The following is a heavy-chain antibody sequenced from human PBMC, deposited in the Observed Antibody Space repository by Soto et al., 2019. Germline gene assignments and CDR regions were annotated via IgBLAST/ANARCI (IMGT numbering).Heavy chain of an antibody. J-gene: IGHJ4*02. CDR2: TSYDGSNN. CDR3: ARWGTTGGLDV. Sequence: QVQLVESGGGVVQPGTSLRLSCVGSGFTFRSYVIHWVRQAPGKGLEWVALTSYDGSNNFYGDSVQGRFTISRHNSRNTVEVQMDSLTFEDTAVYYCARWGTTGGLDVWGQGTLVSVSS. V-gene: IGHV3-33*05. D-gene: IGHD3-16*01. CDR1: GFTFRSYV.